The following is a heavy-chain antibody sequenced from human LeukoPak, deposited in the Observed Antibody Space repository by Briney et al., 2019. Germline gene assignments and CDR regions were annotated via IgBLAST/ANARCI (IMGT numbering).Heavy chain of an antibody. V-gene: IGHV4-4*07. CDR3: ARVMGYCSSTSCYRREGFDY. Sequence: SETLSLTCTVSGGSISGYYWSWIRQPAGKGLEWIGRIYTSGSTNYNPSLKSRVTMSVDTSKNQFSLKLSSVTAADTAVYYCARVMGYCSSTSCYRREGFDYWGQGTLVTVSS. CDR1: GGSISGYY. J-gene: IGHJ4*02. D-gene: IGHD2-2*02. CDR2: IYTSGST.